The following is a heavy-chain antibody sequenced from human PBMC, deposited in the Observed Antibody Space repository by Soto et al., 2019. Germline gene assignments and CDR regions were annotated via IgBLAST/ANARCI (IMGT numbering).Heavy chain of an antibody. CDR3: ARDNYGDYDD. V-gene: IGHV4-59*01. CDR2: IYYSGST. CDR1: GGSISSYY. Sequence: PSETLSLTCTVSGGSISSYYWSWIRQPPGKGLEWIGYIYYSGSTNYNPSLKSRVTISVDTSKNQFSLKLSSVTAADTAVYYCARDNYGDYDDWGQGTLVTVSS. J-gene: IGHJ4*02. D-gene: IGHD4-17*01.